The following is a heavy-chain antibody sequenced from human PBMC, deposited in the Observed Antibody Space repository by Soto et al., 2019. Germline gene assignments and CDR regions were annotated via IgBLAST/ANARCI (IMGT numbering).Heavy chain of an antibody. CDR3: ARGTTTEKVDS. V-gene: IGHV4-59*08. CDR2: IYYSGST. Sequence: SETLSLTCTVSGGSISSYYWSWIRQPPGKGLEWIGYIYYSGSTNYNPSLKSRVTISVDTSKNQFSLRLSSVTAADTAVYYCARGTTTEKVDSWGQGILVTVSS. J-gene: IGHJ4*02. CDR1: GGSISSYY. D-gene: IGHD1-1*01.